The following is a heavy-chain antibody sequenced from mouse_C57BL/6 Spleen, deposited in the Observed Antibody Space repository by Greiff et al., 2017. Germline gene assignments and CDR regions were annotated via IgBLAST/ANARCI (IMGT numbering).Heavy chain of an antibody. Sequence: QVQLQQSGAELVRPGASVTLSCKASGYTFTDYEMHWVKQTPVHGLEWLGAIDPETGGTAYNQKFTGKAILTADKSSSTAYMELRSLTSEDSAVYYCTRDGNYAWFAYWGQGTLVTVSA. V-gene: IGHV1-15*01. CDR3: TRDGNYAWFAY. CDR2: IDPETGGT. CDR1: GYTFTDYE. D-gene: IGHD2-1*01. J-gene: IGHJ3*01.